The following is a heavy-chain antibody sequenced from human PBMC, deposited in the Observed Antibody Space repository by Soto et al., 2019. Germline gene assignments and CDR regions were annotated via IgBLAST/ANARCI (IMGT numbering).Heavy chain of an antibody. J-gene: IGHJ4*02. CDR3: ALALGPTTGLDY. CDR2: IYYSGST. Sequence: TSETLSLTCTVSGDSVSSATYYWSWIRQPPGKALEWIGSIYYSGSTNYNPSLRSRVIMSVDTSKNQFSLKLSSVTAADAAVYYCALALGPTTGLDYWGPGILVTVSS. V-gene: IGHV4-61*01. D-gene: IGHD6-19*01. CDR1: GDSVSSATYY.